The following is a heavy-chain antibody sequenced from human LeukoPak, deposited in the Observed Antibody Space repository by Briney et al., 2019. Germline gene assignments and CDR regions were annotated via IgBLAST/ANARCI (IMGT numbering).Heavy chain of an antibody. CDR3: AKDGFYYHYYMDV. D-gene: IGHD1-14*01. CDR2: ISYSGAT. CDR1: GGTVTSSTYF. V-gene: IGHV4-39*07. Sequence: SETLSLTCTLSGGTVTSSTYFWGWIRQPPGKGLKWIGSISYSGATYYNPSLKSRVSMSVHTSKNQFSLKLSSVTAAATAVYYCAKDGFYYHYYMDVWGEGITVTVSS. J-gene: IGHJ6*03.